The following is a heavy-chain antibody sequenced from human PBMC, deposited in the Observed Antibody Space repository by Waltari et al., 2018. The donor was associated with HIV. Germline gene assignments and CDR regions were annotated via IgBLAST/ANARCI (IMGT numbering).Heavy chain of an antibody. CDR2: IFYSGST. V-gene: IGHV4-59*01. CDR1: GDSISSYY. Sequence: QVQLQESGSGLVKPSETLSLTCTVSGDSISSYYWTWIRQPPGKGLEWIGYIFYSGSTNYNPSLMMLVTISLDTSNNRFSLKLTSVTAADTAVYYCARGKPNWPVYCDYWGQGALVTVSS. J-gene: IGHJ4*02. D-gene: IGHD7-27*01. CDR3: ARGKPNWPVYCDY.